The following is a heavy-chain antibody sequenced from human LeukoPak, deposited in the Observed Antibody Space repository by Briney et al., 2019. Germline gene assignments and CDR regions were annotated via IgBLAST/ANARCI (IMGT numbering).Heavy chain of an antibody. CDR2: IYHRGNT. V-gene: IGHV4-38-2*02. Sequence: SETLSLTCTVSSYSISSGYFWGWIRQPPGNGLEWIGSIYHRGNTYYNPSLKSRVTIPVDTYKNQVSLQLSSVTAADTAVYYCARDGGLQLPLGWFDPWGQGTLVVVSS. CDR3: ARDGGLQLPLGWFDP. D-gene: IGHD1-7*01. CDR1: SYSISSGYF. J-gene: IGHJ5*02.